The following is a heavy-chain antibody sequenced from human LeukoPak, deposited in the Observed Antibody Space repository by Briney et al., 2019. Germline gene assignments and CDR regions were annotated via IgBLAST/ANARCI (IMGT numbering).Heavy chain of an antibody. J-gene: IGHJ4*02. D-gene: IGHD3-10*01. Sequence: PGRSLRLSCAASGFTFSSYGMHWVRQAPGKGLEWVAVISYDGSNKYYADSVKGRFTISRDNSKNTLYLQMNSLRAEDTAVYYCAKAYYYGSGSNYKSFDYWGQGTLVTVSS. V-gene: IGHV3-30*18. CDR2: ISYDGSNK. CDR3: AKAYYYGSGSNYKSFDY. CDR1: GFTFSSYG.